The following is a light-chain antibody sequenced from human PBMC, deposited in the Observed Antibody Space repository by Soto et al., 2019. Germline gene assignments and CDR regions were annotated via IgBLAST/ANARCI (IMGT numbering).Light chain of an antibody. V-gene: IGKV3-15*01. CDR2: VAS. Sequence: EIVMTQSQATLSVSPGERATLSCSASQSVNSNLAWYQQKPGQAPRLLIYVASTRATGLPARFSGSGSGTEFTLTISRLQSEDFAVYYCQQYNNWPPWTFGQGTKVEIK. J-gene: IGKJ1*01. CDR1: QSVNSN. CDR3: QQYNNWPPWT.